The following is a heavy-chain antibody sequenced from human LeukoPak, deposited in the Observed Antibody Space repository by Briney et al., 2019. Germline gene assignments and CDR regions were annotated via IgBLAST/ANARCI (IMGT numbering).Heavy chain of an antibody. CDR2: ISYDGSNK. CDR3: AREDIVVVPAAIWYYGMDV. CDR1: GFTFSSYA. J-gene: IGHJ6*02. V-gene: IGHV3-30-3*01. Sequence: GGPLRLSCAASGFTFSSYAMHWVRQAPGKGLEWVAVISYDGSNKYYADSVNGRFTISRDNSKNTLYLQMNSLRAEDTAVYYCAREDIVVVPAAIWYYGMDVWGQGTTVTVSS. D-gene: IGHD2-2*02.